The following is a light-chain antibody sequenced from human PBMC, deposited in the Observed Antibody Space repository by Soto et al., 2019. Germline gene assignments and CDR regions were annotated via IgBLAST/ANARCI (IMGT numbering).Light chain of an antibody. J-gene: IGKJ4*01. CDR3: QQFSSYPLT. Sequence: EFVLTRSPGTLSLSPGERATLSCRASQTVRNNYLAWYQRKPGQAPRLLIYDASSRATGIPDRFSGGGSGTDFTLTISRLEPEDFAVYYCQQFSSYPLTLGGGTKVDIK. CDR1: QTVRNNY. CDR2: DAS. V-gene: IGKV3-20*01.